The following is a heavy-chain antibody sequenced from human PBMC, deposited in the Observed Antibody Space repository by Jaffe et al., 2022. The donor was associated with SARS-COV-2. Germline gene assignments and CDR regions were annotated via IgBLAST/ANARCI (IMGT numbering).Heavy chain of an antibody. Sequence: QVQLVESGGGVVQPGRSLRLSCAASGFTFSSYGMHWVRQAPGKGLEWVAVISYDGSNKYYADSVKGRFTISRDNSKNTLYLQMNSLRAEDTAVYYCAKDGKGDSSGYYFLGSDYYYYYGMDVWGQGTTVTVSS. CDR3: AKDGKGDSSGYYFLGSDYYYYYGMDV. D-gene: IGHD3-22*01. J-gene: IGHJ6*02. V-gene: IGHV3-30*18. CDR2: ISYDGSNK. CDR1: GFTFSSYG.